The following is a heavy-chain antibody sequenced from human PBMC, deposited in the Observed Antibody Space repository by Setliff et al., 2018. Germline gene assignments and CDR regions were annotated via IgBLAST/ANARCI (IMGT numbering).Heavy chain of an antibody. CDR2: ISGYTGNA. V-gene: IGHV1-18*01. CDR3: SRLVRYCTTTTCQRLSGDEY. J-gene: IGHJ4*02. Sequence: ASVKVSCKASGYTFSDYGITWVRQAPGQGLEWMGWISGYTGNAYYAHKFQDRVTMTTDTSTGTAYMEVTSLRFDDTAVYYCSRLVRYCTTTTCQRLSGDEYWGQGTLVTVS. CDR1: GYTFSDYG. D-gene: IGHD2-2*01.